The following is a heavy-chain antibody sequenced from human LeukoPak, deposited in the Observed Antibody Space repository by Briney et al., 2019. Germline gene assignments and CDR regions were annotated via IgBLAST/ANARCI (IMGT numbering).Heavy chain of an antibody. CDR1: GGPISSSSFF. D-gene: IGHD6-6*01. CDR2: IYYSGTT. J-gene: IGHJ4*02. V-gene: IGHV4-39*01. Sequence: PSETLSLTCTVSGGPISSSSFFWGWIRQPPGKGLEWIGTIYYSGTTYYNPSLTSRVTISVDTSKNQFSLRLSSVTAADTAVYYCARLIAARPRYYFVYWGQGTLVTVSS. CDR3: ARLIAARPRYYFVY.